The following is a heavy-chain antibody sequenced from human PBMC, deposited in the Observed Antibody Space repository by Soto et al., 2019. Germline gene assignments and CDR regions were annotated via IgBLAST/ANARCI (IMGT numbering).Heavy chain of an antibody. D-gene: IGHD3-3*01. V-gene: IGHV4-59*01. CDR2: IYYSGST. CDR3: ARGSTIFGVVITEDYYYYGMDV. J-gene: IGHJ6*02. CDR1: GGSISYYY. Sequence: SETLSLTCTVSGGSISYYYWSWIRQPPGKGLEWIGYIYYSGSTNYNPSLKSRVTISVDTSKNQFSLKLSSVTAAETAVYYCARGSTIFGVVITEDYYYYGMDVWGQGTTVTVS.